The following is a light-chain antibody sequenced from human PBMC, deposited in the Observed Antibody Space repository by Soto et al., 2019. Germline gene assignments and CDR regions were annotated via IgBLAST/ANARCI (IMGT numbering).Light chain of an antibody. CDR3: QQLASYPIGT. Sequence: DIQLTQSPSFLSASVGDRVTITCRASQDISSSLAWYQQKPGKAPKLLIYDASTLQTGVPSRFRGSGSGTELTLTISSLQPEDFATYSCQQLASYPIGTFGGGTKVDIK. CDR1: QDISSS. CDR2: DAS. V-gene: IGKV1-9*01. J-gene: IGKJ4*01.